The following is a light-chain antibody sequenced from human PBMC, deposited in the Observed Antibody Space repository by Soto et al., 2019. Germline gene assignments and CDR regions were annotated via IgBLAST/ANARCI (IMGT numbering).Light chain of an antibody. CDR2: EVT. CDR3: SSYTSRSTRV. CDR1: NSDIGDYDY. Sequence: QSALTQPASVSGSPGQSITISCTGTNSDIGDYDYVSCYQHHPGKAPKLMIHEVTNRPSGVSNRFSGSKSGNTAFLTISGLKAEDEADYYCSSYTSRSTRVFGGGTNVTVL. V-gene: IGLV2-14*01. J-gene: IGLJ3*02.